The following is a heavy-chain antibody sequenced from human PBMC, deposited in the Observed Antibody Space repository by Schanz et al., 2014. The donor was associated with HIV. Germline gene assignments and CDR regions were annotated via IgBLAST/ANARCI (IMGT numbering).Heavy chain of an antibody. V-gene: IGHV3-23*04. D-gene: IGHD2-21*01. Sequence: VQLVESGGGLVQPGGSLRLSCAASRFTFSSYAMSWVRQAPGKGLEWVSLISGSGGHTYYADSVKGRFTISRDNSKSTLYLQMNSLRAEDTAVYYCARAYFYYFDNWGQGTLVTVSS. J-gene: IGHJ4*02. CDR2: ISGSGGHT. CDR3: ARAYFYYFDN. CDR1: RFTFSSYA.